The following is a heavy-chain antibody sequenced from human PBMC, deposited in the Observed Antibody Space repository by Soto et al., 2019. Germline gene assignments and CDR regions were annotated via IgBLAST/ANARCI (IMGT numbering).Heavy chain of an antibody. D-gene: IGHD3-22*01. CDR2: IIPIFGTA. CDR3: ASFSFWEYYYDSSGYYYFDY. CDR1: GGTFSSYA. J-gene: IGHJ4*02. Sequence: QVQLVQSGAEVKKPGSSVKVSCKASGGTFSSYAISWVRQAPGQGLEWMGGIIPIFGTANYAQKFQGRVTITADESTSTAYMKLSSLRSEDTAVYYCASFSFWEYYYDSSGYYYFDYWGQGTLVTVSS. V-gene: IGHV1-69*01.